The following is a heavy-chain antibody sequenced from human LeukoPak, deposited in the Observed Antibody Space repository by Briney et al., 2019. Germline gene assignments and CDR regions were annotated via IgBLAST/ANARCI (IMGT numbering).Heavy chain of an antibody. D-gene: IGHD3-22*01. J-gene: IGHJ4*02. CDR2: ISGSGDNT. V-gene: IGHV3-23*01. CDR3: AKGSYYDSSGSFYFDY. Sequence: GGSLRLSCVASGITFSNYAVSWVRQAPGKGLEWVSGISGSGDNTYYADSVKDRFTISRDNSKNTLYVQVNSLGTEDTAAYYCAKGSYYDSSGSFYFDYWGQGTLVTVSS. CDR1: GITFSNYA.